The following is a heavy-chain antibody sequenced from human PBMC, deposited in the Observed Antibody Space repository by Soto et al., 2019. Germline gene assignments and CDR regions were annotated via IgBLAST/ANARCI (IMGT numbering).Heavy chain of an antibody. J-gene: IGHJ4*02. CDR2: INHSGST. CDR3: ARGTQQWLVPVY. CDR1: GGSFSGYY. Sequence: QVQLQQWGAGLLKPSETLSLTCAVYGGSFSGYYWSWIRQPPGKGLEWIGEINHSGSTNYNPSLKSRVTISVDTSKNQFSLKLSSVTAADTAVYYCARGTQQWLVPVYWGQETLVTVSS. D-gene: IGHD6-19*01. V-gene: IGHV4-34*01.